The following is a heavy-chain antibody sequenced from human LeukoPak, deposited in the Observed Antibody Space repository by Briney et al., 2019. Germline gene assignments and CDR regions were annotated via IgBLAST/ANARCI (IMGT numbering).Heavy chain of an antibody. CDR3: AKDRVRGVTNWFDP. V-gene: IGHV3-30*02. Sequence: HAGGSLRLSCAASGFTFSSYGMHWVRQAPGKGLEWVAFIRYDGSNKYYADSVKGRFTISRDNSKNTLYLQMNSLRAEDTAVYYCAKDRVRGVTNWFDPWGQGTLVTVSS. CDR2: IRYDGSNK. D-gene: IGHD3-10*01. J-gene: IGHJ5*02. CDR1: GFTFSSYG.